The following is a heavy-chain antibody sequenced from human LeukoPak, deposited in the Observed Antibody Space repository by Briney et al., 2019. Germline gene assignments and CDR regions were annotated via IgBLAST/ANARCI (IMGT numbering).Heavy chain of an antibody. CDR3: AKDVMYGTSGMPFDY. D-gene: IGHD2-8*01. CDR2: ITGSGRST. J-gene: IGHJ4*02. CDR1: GFTFSTYA. V-gene: IGHV3-23*01. Sequence: GGSLRLSCAASGFTFSTYAMSWVRQAPRKGLEWVSGITGSGRSTYYADSVKGRFTISRDNSKNTLYLQMNRLRAEDTAVYYCAKDVMYGTSGMPFDYWGRGTLVTVSS.